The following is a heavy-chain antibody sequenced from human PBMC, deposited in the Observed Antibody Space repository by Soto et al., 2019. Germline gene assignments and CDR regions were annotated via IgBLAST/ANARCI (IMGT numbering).Heavy chain of an antibody. CDR3: ASSAIVGREVNTWFDP. Sequence: QVHLQESGPGLVKASETLSLTCTVSGDSITGSHWNWIRQPLGKPLEWIGYIYYRGSTNYNPSLKSRLTLSVDTSKNQIFLRLNSVTVADTAVYYCASSAIVGREVNTWFDPWGQGILVTVSS. CDR1: GDSITGSH. D-gene: IGHD1-26*01. V-gene: IGHV4-59*01. J-gene: IGHJ5*02. CDR2: IYYRGST.